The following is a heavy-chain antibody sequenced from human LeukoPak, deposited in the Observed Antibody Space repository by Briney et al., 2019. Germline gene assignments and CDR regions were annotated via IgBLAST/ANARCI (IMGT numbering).Heavy chain of an antibody. J-gene: IGHJ3*02. CDR2: IDTRGNTI. V-gene: IGHV3-48*03. CDR3: ARDLWVATIFPGAFDI. Sequence: PGGSLRLSCVASGFTFSGSEMNWVRQAPGKGLEWISYIDTRGNTIFYADSVKGRFTISRDNAKNSLYLQMNSLRAEDTAVYYCARDLWVATIFPGAFDIWGQGTMATVSS. D-gene: IGHD5-24*01. CDR1: GFTFSGSE.